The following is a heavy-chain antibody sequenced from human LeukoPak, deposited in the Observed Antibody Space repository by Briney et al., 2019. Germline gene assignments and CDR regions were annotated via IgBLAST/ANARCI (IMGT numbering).Heavy chain of an antibody. V-gene: IGHV3-11*04. CDR1: GFTFSDYY. CDR3: ARAHKDAFDI. CDR2: ITSSGSAI. Sequence: PGGSLRLSCAASGFTFSDYYMGWIRQAPGKGLEWVAYITSSGSAIYHADSVKGRFTISRDNAKNSLYLQVNTLRAEDTAVYYCARAHKDAFDIWGQGTMVTVSA. J-gene: IGHJ3*02.